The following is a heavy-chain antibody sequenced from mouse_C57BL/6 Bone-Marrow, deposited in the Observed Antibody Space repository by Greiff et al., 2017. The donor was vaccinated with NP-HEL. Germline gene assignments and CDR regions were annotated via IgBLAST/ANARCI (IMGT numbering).Heavy chain of an antibody. CDR2: SRNKANDYTT. D-gene: IGHD4-1*01. CDR1: GFTFSDFY. V-gene: IGHV7-1*01. CDR3: ARAPTGTGNLYYFDY. Sequence: EVKLMESGGGLVQSGRSLRLSCATSGFTFSDFYMEWVRQAPGKGLEWIAASRNKANDYTTEYSASVKGRFIVSRDTSQSILYLQMNALRAEDTAIYYCARAPTGTGNLYYFDYWGQGTTLTVSS. J-gene: IGHJ2*01.